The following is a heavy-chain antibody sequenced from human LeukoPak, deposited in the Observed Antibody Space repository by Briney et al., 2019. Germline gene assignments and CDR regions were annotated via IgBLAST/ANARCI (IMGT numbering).Heavy chain of an antibody. CDR3: AKALRRGSRLICGGDCSSGLDY. CDR1: GFTFSSYA. D-gene: IGHD2-21*02. CDR2: ISGSGGST. J-gene: IGHJ4*02. Sequence: PGGSLRLSCAASGFTFSSYAMSWVRQAPGKGLEWVSAISGSGGSTYYADSVKGRFTISRDNSKNTLYLQMNSLRAEDTAVYYCAKALRRGSRLICGGDCSSGLDYWGQGTLVTVSS. V-gene: IGHV3-23*01.